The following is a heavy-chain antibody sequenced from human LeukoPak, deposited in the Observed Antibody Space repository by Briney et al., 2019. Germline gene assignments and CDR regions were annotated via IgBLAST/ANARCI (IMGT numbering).Heavy chain of an antibody. Sequence: GGSLRLSCAASGFTFSSYAMSWVRQAPGKGLEWVSAISGSGGSTYYADSVKGRFTISRDNSKNTLYLQMNSLRAEDTAVYYCAEVLYSSGWYSPIFDYWGQGTLVTVSS. D-gene: IGHD6-19*01. CDR3: AEVLYSSGWYSPIFDY. CDR2: ISGSGGST. V-gene: IGHV3-23*01. J-gene: IGHJ4*02. CDR1: GFTFSSYA.